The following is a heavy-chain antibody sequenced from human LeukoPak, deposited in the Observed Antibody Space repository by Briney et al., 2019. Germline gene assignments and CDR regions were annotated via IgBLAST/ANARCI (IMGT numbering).Heavy chain of an antibody. CDR3: ARDLSWYSSGWYYFDY. D-gene: IGHD6-19*01. CDR2: ISSSSSYI. V-gene: IGHV3-21*01. Sequence: GGSLRLSCAASGFAFSSYSMNWVRQAPGKGLEWVSSISSSSSYIYYADSVKGRFTISRDNAKNSLYLQMNSLRAEDTAVYYCARDLSWYSSGWYYFDYWGQGTLVTVSS. CDR1: GFAFSSYS. J-gene: IGHJ4*02.